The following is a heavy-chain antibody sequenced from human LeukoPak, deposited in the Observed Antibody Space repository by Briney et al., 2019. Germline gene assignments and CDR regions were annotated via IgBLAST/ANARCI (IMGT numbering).Heavy chain of an antibody. CDR2: ISYDGSNK. Sequence: GGSLRLSCAASGFTFSSYAMHWVRQAPGKGLEWVAVISYDGSNKYYADSVKGRFTISRDNSKNTLYLQMNSLRAEDTAVYYCAREASGASDYWGQGTLVTVSS. J-gene: IGHJ4*02. V-gene: IGHV3-30*04. CDR3: AREASGASDY. D-gene: IGHD4/OR15-4a*01. CDR1: GFTFSSYA.